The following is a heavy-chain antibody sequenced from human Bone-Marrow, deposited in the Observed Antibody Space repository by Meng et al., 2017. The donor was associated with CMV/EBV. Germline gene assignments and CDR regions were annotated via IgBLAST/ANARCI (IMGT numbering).Heavy chain of an antibody. CDR3: ARDRGIGSGWTVFDY. V-gene: IGHV1-24*01. CDR1: GYTLTELS. CDR2: FDTEDSET. J-gene: IGHJ4*02. D-gene: IGHD6-19*01. Sequence: ASVKVSCKVSGYTLTELSRHWVRQAPGKGLEWMGGFDTEDSETTYAQKFQGRVTMTEDTSTDTAYMELRSLRSGDTAVYYCARDRGIGSGWTVFDYWGQGTLVTVSS.